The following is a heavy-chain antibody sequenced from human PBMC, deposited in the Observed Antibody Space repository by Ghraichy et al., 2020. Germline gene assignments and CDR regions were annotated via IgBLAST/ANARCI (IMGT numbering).Heavy chain of an antibody. CDR1: GFTVSSAY. CDR3: ARDVRCSGATCQPYGMDV. Sequence: GGSLRLSCAASGFTVSSAYMNWVRQAPGKGLEWVSFISTGGPTYYADSVKGRFTIARDNSKNTVSLQMNSLRADDTALYYCARDVRCSGATCQPYGMDVWGKGTTVTVSS. CDR2: ISTGGPT. D-gene: IGHD2-15*01. J-gene: IGHJ6*04. V-gene: IGHV3-66*01.